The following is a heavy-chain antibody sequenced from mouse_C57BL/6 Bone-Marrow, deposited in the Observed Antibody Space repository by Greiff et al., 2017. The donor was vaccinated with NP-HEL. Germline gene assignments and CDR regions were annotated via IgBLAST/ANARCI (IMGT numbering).Heavy chain of an antibody. D-gene: IGHD2-4*01. V-gene: IGHV5-4*01. Sequence: EVQLQESGGGLVKPGGSLKLSCAASGFTFSSYAMSWVRQTPEKRLEWVATISDGGSYTYYPDNVKGRFTISRDNAKNNLYLQMSHLTSEDTAMYYCARFYDYEPFAYWGQGTLVTVSA. CDR2: ISDGGSYT. CDR1: GFTFSSYA. CDR3: ARFYDYEPFAY. J-gene: IGHJ3*01.